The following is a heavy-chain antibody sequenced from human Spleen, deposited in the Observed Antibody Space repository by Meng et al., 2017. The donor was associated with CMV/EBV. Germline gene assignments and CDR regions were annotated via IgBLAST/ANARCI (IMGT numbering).Heavy chain of an antibody. Sequence: IQASRPRLVEPSYTLSLTCVVSVASIKNGNWHWSPGPGGQGLEGIGGSYTDGSINYNPSLKSRVTMSLDTSKNQFFLNLSAVTAADTAVYYCARGYSSGKSDYWGQGTLVTVSS. D-gene: IGHD6-19*01. CDR2: SYTDGSI. V-gene: IGHV4-4*07. CDR1: VASIKNGN. CDR3: ARGYSSGKSDY. J-gene: IGHJ4*02.